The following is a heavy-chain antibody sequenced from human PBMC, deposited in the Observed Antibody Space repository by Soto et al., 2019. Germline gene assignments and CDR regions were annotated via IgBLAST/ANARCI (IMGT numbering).Heavy chain of an antibody. J-gene: IGHJ5*02. CDR1: GFTFSSYA. CDR3: ASSEYYYDSSGYWFDP. Sequence: GGSLRLSCAASGFTFSSYAMHWVRQAPGKGLEWVAVISYDGSNKYYADSVKGRFTISRDNSKNTLYLQMNSLRAEDTAVYYCASSEYYYDSSGYWFDPWGQGTLVTVSS. V-gene: IGHV3-30-3*01. D-gene: IGHD3-22*01. CDR2: ISYDGSNK.